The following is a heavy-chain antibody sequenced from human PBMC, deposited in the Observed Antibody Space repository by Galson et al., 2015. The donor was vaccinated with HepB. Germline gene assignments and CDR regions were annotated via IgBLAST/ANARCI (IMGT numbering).Heavy chain of an antibody. CDR2: IYHSGST. D-gene: IGHD2-15*01. V-gene: IGHV4-4*02. CDR3: ARRRTAATPPNWFDP. J-gene: IGHJ5*02. Sequence: SETLSLTCAVSGGSISSSNWWSWVRQPPGKGLEWIGEIYHSGSTNYNPSLKSRVTISVDKSKNQFSLKLSSVTAADTAVYYCARRRTAATPPNWFDPWGQGTLVTVSS. CDR1: GGSISSSNW.